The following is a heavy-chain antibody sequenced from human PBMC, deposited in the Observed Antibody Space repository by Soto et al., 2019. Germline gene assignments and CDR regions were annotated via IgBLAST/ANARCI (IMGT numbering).Heavy chain of an antibody. V-gene: IGHV3-23*01. CDR1: GFTFSSYA. J-gene: IGHJ4*02. CDR2: ISGSGGGT. CDR3: AKGGDYYDLLTGYTRDNYYFDY. D-gene: IGHD3-9*01. Sequence: PGGSLSLSCAASGFTFSSYAMSWVRQAPGKGLEWVSSISGSGGGTYYADSVKGRFTISRDNSKSTLYLQMNSLRADDTAVYYCAKGGDYYDLLTGYTRDNYYFDYWGQGAQVTVSS.